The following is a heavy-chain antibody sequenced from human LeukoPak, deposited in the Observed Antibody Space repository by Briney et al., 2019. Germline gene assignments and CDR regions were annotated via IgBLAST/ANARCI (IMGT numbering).Heavy chain of an antibody. Sequence: ASVKVSCKASAYTFTSYVINWVRQATGQGLEWMGWMNPNSGNTGYAQKFQGRVTMTRNTSISTAYMELSSLRSEDTAVYCCARGAPGSYCSGGSCPYFDYWGQGTLISVSS. D-gene: IGHD2-15*01. CDR1: AYTFTSYV. J-gene: IGHJ4*02. V-gene: IGHV1-8*01. CDR2: MNPNSGNT. CDR3: ARGAPGSYCSGGSCPYFDY.